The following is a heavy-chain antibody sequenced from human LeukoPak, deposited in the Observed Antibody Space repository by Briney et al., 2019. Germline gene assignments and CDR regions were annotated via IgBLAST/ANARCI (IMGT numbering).Heavy chain of an antibody. CDR1: GLTFSNYW. J-gene: IGHJ5*02. D-gene: IGHD4-17*01. CDR3: IRARTRYGDYGSVWFDP. CDR2: INSDGSST. V-gene: IGHV3-74*01. Sequence: GGSLRLSCAASGLTFSNYWMHWVRQASGKGLVGVSRINSDGSSTRYADSVKGRFTISRDNAKNTLFLQMNNLTAEDTAVYYCIRARTRYGDYGSVWFDPWGQGTLVTVSS.